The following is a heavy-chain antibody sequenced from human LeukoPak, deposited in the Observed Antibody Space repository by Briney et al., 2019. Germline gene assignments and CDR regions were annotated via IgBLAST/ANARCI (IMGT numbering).Heavy chain of an antibody. Sequence: GASVKVSCKASGGTFSSYAISWVRQAPGQGLEWMGGIIPIFGTANYAQKFQGRVTITADESTSTAYMELSSLRSEDTAVYYCARVVYSGSYYYYYGMDVWGQGTTVTVSS. D-gene: IGHD1-26*01. CDR2: IIPIFGTA. CDR1: GGTFSSYA. J-gene: IGHJ6*02. V-gene: IGHV1-69*13. CDR3: ARVVYSGSYYYYYGMDV.